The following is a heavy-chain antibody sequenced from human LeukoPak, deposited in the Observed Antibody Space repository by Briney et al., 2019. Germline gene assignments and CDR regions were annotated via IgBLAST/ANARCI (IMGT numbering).Heavy chain of an antibody. J-gene: IGHJ4*02. CDR2: IYPGDSDT. D-gene: IGHD6-19*01. Sequence: GESLKISSKGSGYSFTSYWIGWVRQMPGKGLEWMGIIYPGDSDTRYSPSFQGQVTISADKSISTAYLQWSSLKASDTAMYYCARGPRYSSGWYVHYFDYWGQGTLVTVSS. CDR1: GYSFTSYW. V-gene: IGHV5-51*01. CDR3: ARGPRYSSGWYVHYFDY.